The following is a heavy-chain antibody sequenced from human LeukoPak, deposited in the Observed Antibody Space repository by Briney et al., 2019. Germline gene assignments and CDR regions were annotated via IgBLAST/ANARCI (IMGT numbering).Heavy chain of an antibody. CDR3: ARVLRAAHDYYYYYYMDV. D-gene: IGHD2-21*02. J-gene: IGHJ6*03. V-gene: IGHV3-48*01. Sequence: GGSLRLSCAASGFTFSRYSMNQFPQAPGKGLERVSYISRSSSTIYYADSVKGRFTISRDNAKNSLYLQMNSLRAEDTAVYYCARVLRAAHDYYYYYYMDVWGKGTTVTVSS. CDR1: GFTFSRYS. CDR2: ISRSSSTI.